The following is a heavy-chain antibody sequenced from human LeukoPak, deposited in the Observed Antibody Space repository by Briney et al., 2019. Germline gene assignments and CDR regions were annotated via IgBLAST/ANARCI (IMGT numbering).Heavy chain of an antibody. Sequence: GSLRLSCAASGFTFSSYSMNWVRQAPGKGLEWVSSISSSSSYIYYADSVKGRFTISRDNAKNSLYLQMNSLRAEDTAVYYCARDYGDYGHAFDIWGQGTMVTVSS. V-gene: IGHV3-21*01. D-gene: IGHD4-17*01. J-gene: IGHJ3*02. CDR3: ARDYGDYGHAFDI. CDR1: GFTFSSYS. CDR2: ISSSSSYI.